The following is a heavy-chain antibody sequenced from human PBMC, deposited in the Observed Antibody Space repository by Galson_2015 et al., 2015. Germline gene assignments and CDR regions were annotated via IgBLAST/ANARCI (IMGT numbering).Heavy chain of an antibody. CDR3: AKVYGRAVRDYGDSYGMDV. D-gene: IGHD4-17*01. J-gene: IGHJ6*02. Sequence: SLRLSCAASGFTFSDYYMSWIRQAPGKGLEWISYISSSGSTRYYADSVKGRLTISRDNAKNSLYLQMNSLRAEDTAVYYCAKVYGRAVRDYGDSYGMDVWGQGTTVTVSS. V-gene: IGHV3-11*01. CDR2: ISSSGSTR. CDR1: GFTFSDYY.